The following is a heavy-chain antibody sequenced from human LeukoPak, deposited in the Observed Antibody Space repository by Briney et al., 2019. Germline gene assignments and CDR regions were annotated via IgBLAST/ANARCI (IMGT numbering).Heavy chain of an antibody. J-gene: IGHJ5*02. Sequence: SETLSLTCAVYGGSFSGYYWSWIRQPPGGGLEWIGYIYYSGSTYYNPSLKSRVTISVDTSKNQFSLKLSSVTAADTAVYYCARDTGSRDFWSGHNWDHWFDPWGQGTLVTVSS. CDR3: ARDTGSRDFWSGHNWDHWFDP. CDR2: IYYSGST. CDR1: GGSFSGYY. V-gene: IGHV4-34*09. D-gene: IGHD3-3*01.